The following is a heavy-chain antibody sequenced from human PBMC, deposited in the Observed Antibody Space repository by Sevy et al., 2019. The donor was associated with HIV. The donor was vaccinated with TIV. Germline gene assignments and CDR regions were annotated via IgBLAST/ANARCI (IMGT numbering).Heavy chain of an antibody. D-gene: IGHD3-3*01. CDR3: VKAKSAGVVDFDF. J-gene: IGHJ4*02. V-gene: IGHV3-23*01. CDR2: ISGSGGNT. Sequence: GGSLRLSCAASGFPFSSFAMSWVRQAPGKGLEWVSVISGSGGNTYYADSMKGRFTISRDNSKNTVYLQINSLRVEDTAVYYCVKAKSAGVVDFDFWGQGSLVTVSS. CDR1: GFPFSSFA.